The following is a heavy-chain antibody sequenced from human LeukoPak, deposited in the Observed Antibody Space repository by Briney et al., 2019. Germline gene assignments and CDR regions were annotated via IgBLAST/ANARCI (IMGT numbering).Heavy chain of an antibody. J-gene: IGHJ6*03. D-gene: IGHD6-13*01. Sequence: ASVKLSCKASGYTFTSYDMHWVRQAPGQGLEWMGWINPNSGGTNYAQKFQGRVTMTRDTSISTAYMELSRLRSDDTAVYYCARDQGYSSSWYYSYYYMDVWGKGTTVTVSS. CDR3: ARDQGYSSSWYYSYYYMDV. CDR2: INPNSGGT. V-gene: IGHV1-2*02. CDR1: GYTFTSYD.